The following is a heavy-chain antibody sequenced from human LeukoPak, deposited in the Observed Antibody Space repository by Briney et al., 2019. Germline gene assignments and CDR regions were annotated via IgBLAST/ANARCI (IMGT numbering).Heavy chain of an antibody. D-gene: IGHD4-17*01. Sequence: SETLSLTCTVSGGSISSGDYYWSWIRQPPGKGLEWIGYIYYSGSTYYNPSLKSRVTISVDTSKNQFSLKLSSVTAADTAVYYCARGATVTTLDYWGQGTLVTVSS. V-gene: IGHV4-30-4*08. J-gene: IGHJ4*02. CDR2: IYYSGST. CDR3: ARGATVTTLDY. CDR1: GGSISSGDYY.